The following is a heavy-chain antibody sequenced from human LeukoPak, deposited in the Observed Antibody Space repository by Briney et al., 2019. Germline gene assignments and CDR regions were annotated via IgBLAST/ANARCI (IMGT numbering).Heavy chain of an antibody. D-gene: IGHD3-10*01. CDR1: RCTFSTSA. CDR2: ICDGVGSA. J-gene: IGHJ4*02. V-gene: IGHV3-23*01. CDR3: AKRYYGSGDYDPLFEY. Sequence: PRGSLRLSSVAPRCTFSTSATGWARDAPGKGLEWGSGICDGVGSAYSADSVKGRFTISRDNSKNTLYLQMNSLRSEDTAVYYCAKRYYGSGDYDPLFEYWGQGTLVTVSS.